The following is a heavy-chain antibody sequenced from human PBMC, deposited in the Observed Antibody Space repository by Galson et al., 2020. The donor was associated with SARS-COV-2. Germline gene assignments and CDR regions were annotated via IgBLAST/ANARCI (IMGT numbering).Heavy chain of an antibody. V-gene: IGHV3-23*01. CDR2: IDSTGGFI. J-gene: IGHJ6*03. Sequence: GGSLRLSCGGSGLIFSVYAMNWVRQAPGKGLEWVATIDSTGGFIYYQDPVQGRFTISRDNSKDTVFLQMNSLRAEDTAVYHCAKTLVGNGGYMDVWGKGTTVTVSS. CDR1: GLIFSVYA. D-gene: IGHD2-2*01. CDR3: AKTLVGNGGYMDV.